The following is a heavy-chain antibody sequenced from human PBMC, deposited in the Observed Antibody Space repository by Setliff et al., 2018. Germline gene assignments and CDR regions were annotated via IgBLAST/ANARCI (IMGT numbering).Heavy chain of an antibody. V-gene: IGHV4-61*09. J-gene: IGHJ6*03. CDR3: ARAISGWYSAHYYYMDV. CDR2: IYTSGST. D-gene: IGHD6-19*01. CDR1: GGSISSGSDY. Sequence: PSETLSLTCSVSGGSISSGSDYWTWIRQPAGKGLEWIGHIYTSGSTNYNPSLKSRVTISVDASKNQLSLNLRPVTAADTAVYYCARAISGWYSAHYYYMDVWGKGTTVTV.